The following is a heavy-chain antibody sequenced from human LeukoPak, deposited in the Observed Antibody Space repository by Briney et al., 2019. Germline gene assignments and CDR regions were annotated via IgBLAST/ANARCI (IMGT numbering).Heavy chain of an antibody. CDR2: ISSSSSYI. J-gene: IGHJ5*02. CDR1: GFTFSSYS. V-gene: IGHV3-21*01. D-gene: IGHD6-19*01. Sequence: PGRSLRLSCAASGFTFSSYSMNWVRQAPGKGLEWVSSISSSSSYIYYADSVKGRFTISRDNAKNSLYLQMNSLRAEDTAVYYCARDGTQQWLATLYNWFDPWGQGTLVTVSS. CDR3: ARDGTQQWLATLYNWFDP.